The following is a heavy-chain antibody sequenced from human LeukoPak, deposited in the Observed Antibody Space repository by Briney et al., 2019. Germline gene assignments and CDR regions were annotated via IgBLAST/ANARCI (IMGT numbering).Heavy chain of an antibody. CDR3: ARQSSGRSYGSGSSPLYYFDY. V-gene: IGHV4-59*08. D-gene: IGHD3-10*01. Sequence: PSETLSLTCTVSGGSISSYYWSWIRQPPGKGLEWIGHFYYSGSTNYNPSLKSRVTISVDTSKSQFSLKVSSVTAADTAVYSCARQSSGRSYGSGSSPLYYFDYWGQGILVTVSS. J-gene: IGHJ4*02. CDR2: FYYSGST. CDR1: GGSISSYY.